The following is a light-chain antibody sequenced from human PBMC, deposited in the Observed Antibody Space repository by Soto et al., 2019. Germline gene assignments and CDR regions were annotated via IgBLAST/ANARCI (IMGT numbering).Light chain of an antibody. CDR3: SSFAGSNNFPYV. J-gene: IGLJ1*01. CDR2: EIN. V-gene: IGLV2-8*01. CDR1: SSDVGAYDY. Sequence: ALTQPPSASGSPGQSVTISCTGTSSDVGAYDYVSWYQQHPGKAPKLMIYEINKRPSGVPDRSSGSKSGNTASLTVSGLQAEDEADYYCSSFAGSNNFPYVFGTGTKVTVL.